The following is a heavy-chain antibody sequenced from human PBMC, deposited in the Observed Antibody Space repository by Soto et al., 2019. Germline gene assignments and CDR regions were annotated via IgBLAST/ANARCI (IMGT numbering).Heavy chain of an antibody. J-gene: IGHJ5*02. CDR3: ARGSEKGGGP. CDR1: KFTFSGYS. CDR2: ISSTSATI. Sequence: ESGGGLVQPGGSLRLSCAASKFTFSGYSMNWVRQAPGKGLEWVSYISSTSATIYYADSVKCRFTISRDDAKNSLYLQMNSLRDEDTAVYYCARGSEKGGGPWGQGTLVTVSS. D-gene: IGHD3-16*01. V-gene: IGHV3-48*02.